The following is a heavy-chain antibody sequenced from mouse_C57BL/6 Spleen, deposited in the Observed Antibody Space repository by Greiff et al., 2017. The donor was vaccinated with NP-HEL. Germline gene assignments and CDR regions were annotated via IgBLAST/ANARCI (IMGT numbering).Heavy chain of an antibody. V-gene: IGHV1-78*01. CDR1: GYTFTDHT. CDR2: IYPRDGST. D-gene: IGHD1-1*01. CDR3: ARYYYGSSSYYYAMDY. Sequence: VQLQQSDAELVKPGASVKISCKVSGYTFTDHTIHWMKQRPEQGLEWIGYIYPRDGSTKYNEKFKGKATLTADKSSSTAYMQLNSLTSEDYAVYFCARYYYGSSSYYYAMDYWGQGTSVTVSS. J-gene: IGHJ4*01.